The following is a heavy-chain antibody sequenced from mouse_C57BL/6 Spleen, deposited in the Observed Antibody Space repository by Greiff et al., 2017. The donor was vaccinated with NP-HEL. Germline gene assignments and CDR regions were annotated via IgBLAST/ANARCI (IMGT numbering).Heavy chain of an antibody. D-gene: IGHD1-1*01. CDR3: AREDYYDDYYAMDY. V-gene: IGHV1-81*01. CDR2: IYPRSGNT. J-gene: IGHJ4*01. CDR1: GYTFTSYG. Sequence: QVQLQQSGAELARPGASVKLSCKASGYTFTSYGISWVKQRTGQGLEWIGEIYPRSGNTYYNEKFKGKATLTADKSSSTAYMELRSLTSEDSAVYFCAREDYYDDYYAMDYWGQGTSVTVSS.